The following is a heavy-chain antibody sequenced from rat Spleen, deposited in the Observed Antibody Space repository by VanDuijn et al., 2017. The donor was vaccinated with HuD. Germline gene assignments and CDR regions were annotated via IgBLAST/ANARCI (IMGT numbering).Heavy chain of an antibody. CDR1: GFSLTNYH. CDR2: IWTGGST. J-gene: IGHJ2*01. Sequence: QVQLKESGPGLVQPSQTLSLTCTVSGFSLTNYHVSWVRQPPVKGMDWMGVIWTGGSTVDNSLLKSRLSISKDTSESQVFLKMRSLQTEDTATYYCTRVGYSSFLRYFDYWGQGVMVTVSS. CDR3: TRVGYSSFLRYFDY. D-gene: IGHD1-2*01. V-gene: IGHV2-43*01.